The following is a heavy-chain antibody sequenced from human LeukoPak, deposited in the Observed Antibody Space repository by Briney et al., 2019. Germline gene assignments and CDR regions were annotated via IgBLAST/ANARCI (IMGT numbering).Heavy chain of an antibody. Sequence: SETLSLTCTVSGYSISSGYYWGWIRQPPGKGLEWIGEINHSGSTNYNPSLKSRVTISVDTSKNQFSLKLSSVTAADTAVYYCARDAHPWGQGTLVTVSS. CDR3: ARDAHP. J-gene: IGHJ5*02. CDR2: INHSGST. V-gene: IGHV4-38-2*02. CDR1: GYSISSGYY.